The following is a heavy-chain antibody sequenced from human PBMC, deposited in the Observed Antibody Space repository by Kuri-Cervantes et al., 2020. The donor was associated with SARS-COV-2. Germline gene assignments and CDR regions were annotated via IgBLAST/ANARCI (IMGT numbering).Heavy chain of an antibody. Sequence: SETLSLTCTVSGGSISSYYWSWIRQPPGKGLEWIGSIYHSESTYYNPSLKGRVTISVDTSKNRFSLKLSSVTAADTAVYYCARDNGRYGMDVWGQGTTVTVSS. CDR1: GGSISSYY. D-gene: IGHD2-8*01. V-gene: IGHV4-59*12. CDR2: IYHSEST. J-gene: IGHJ6*02. CDR3: ARDNGRYGMDV.